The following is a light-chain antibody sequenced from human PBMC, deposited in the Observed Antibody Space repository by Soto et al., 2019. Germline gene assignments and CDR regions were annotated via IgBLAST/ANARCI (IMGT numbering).Light chain of an antibody. CDR1: QSVSSN. J-gene: IGKJ1*01. CDR2: GAS. V-gene: IGKV3-15*01. Sequence: EIVMTQSPATLSVSPGERATLSCRASQSVSSNLAWYQQKPGQAPRLLMYGASTRATGIPGRFSGSGSGTEFTLTISSRLSEDFAVYYCQQHNNWPPWTFGQGTKVEIK. CDR3: QQHNNWPPWT.